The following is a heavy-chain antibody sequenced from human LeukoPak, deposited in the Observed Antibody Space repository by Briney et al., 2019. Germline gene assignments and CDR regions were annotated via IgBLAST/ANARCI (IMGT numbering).Heavy chain of an antibody. V-gene: IGHV3-23*01. D-gene: IGHD6-19*01. CDR2: VTGSGTST. CDR1: GFTFSSSA. Sequence: GGSLTLSCTASGFTFSSSAMSWVRQAPGKGLEWVSSVTGSGTSTYVTDSVKDRFTISRDNSKNTLYLQMSSLRAEDTALYYCARGQWLVTSSFDSWGQGTLVTVSS. CDR3: ARGQWLVTSSFDS. J-gene: IGHJ4*02.